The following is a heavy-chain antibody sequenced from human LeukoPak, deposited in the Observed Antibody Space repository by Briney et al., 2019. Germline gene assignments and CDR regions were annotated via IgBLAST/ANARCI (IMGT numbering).Heavy chain of an antibody. CDR1: GFTFSGYS. D-gene: IGHD3-22*01. J-gene: IGHJ4*02. CDR3: ARYDYYDSSGYDY. V-gene: IGHV3-21*01. CDR2: ISSSSNYI. Sequence: GGSLRLSCAASGFTFSGYSMNWVRQAPGKGLEWVSSISSSSNYIYYADSVKGRFTISRDNAKNSLYLQMNSLRAEDTAVYYCARYDYYDSSGYDYWGQGTLVTVSS.